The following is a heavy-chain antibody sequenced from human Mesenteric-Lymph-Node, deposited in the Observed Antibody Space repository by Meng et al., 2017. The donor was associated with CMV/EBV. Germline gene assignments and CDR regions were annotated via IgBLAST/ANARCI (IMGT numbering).Heavy chain of an antibody. V-gene: IGHV3-30*02. J-gene: IGHJ4*02. CDR2: IWYDGSNK. Sequence: GESLKISCAASGFTFSSYGMHWVRQAPGKGLEWVAVIWYDGSNKYYADSVKGRFTISRDNSKNTLYLQMSGLRAADTAVYYCAKDREERWDVFDYWGQGTLVTVSS. CDR1: GFTFSSYG. CDR3: AKDREERWDVFDY. D-gene: IGHD5-24*01.